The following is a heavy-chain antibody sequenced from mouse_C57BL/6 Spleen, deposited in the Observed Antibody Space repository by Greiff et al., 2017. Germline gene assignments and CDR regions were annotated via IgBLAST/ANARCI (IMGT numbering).Heavy chain of an antibody. V-gene: IGHV1-55*01. Sequence: QVQLQQSGAELVKPGASVKMSCKASGYTFTSYWITWVKQRPGQGLEWIGDIYPGSGSTNYNEKFKSKATLTVDTSSSTAYMQLSSLTSEDSAVYYCARRAYYYGSSSYYAMDYWGQGTSVTVSS. CDR2: IYPGSGST. J-gene: IGHJ4*01. CDR3: ARRAYYYGSSSYYAMDY. D-gene: IGHD1-1*01. CDR1: GYTFTSYW.